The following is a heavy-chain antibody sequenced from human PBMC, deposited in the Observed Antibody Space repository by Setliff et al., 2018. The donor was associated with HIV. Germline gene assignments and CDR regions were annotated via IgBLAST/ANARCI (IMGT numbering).Heavy chain of an antibody. J-gene: IGHJ4*02. CDR1: GYTFTSYY. D-gene: IGHD1-1*01. CDR3: VSPMFYDGTVV. Sequence: GASVKVSCKASGYTFTSYYMHWVRQAPGQGLEWMGIINPSGGSTSYAQKFQGRVTMTRDTSTSTVYMELSSLRSEDTAVYYCVSPMFYDGTVVWGQGTLVTVSS. V-gene: IGHV1-46*01. CDR2: INPSGGST.